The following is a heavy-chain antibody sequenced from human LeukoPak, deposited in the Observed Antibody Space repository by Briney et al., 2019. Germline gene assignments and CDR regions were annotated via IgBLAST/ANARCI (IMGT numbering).Heavy chain of an antibody. CDR3: ARWATMVRGVYDAFDI. CDR1: GFTFSNSA. J-gene: IGHJ3*02. D-gene: IGHD3-10*01. V-gene: IGHV3-66*01. Sequence: GGSLRLSCAASGFTFSNSALSWVRQAPGKGLEWVSDIYSGGSTYYADSVKGRFTISRDNSKNTLYLQMNSLRAEDTAVYYCARWATMVRGVYDAFDIWGQGTMVTVSS. CDR2: IYSGGST.